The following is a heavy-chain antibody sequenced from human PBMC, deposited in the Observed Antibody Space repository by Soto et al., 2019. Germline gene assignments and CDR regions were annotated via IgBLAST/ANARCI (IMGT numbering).Heavy chain of an antibody. CDR1: GGSISSSSYY. D-gene: IGHD6-19*01. V-gene: IGHV4-39*01. Sequence: QLQLQESGPGLVKPSETLSLTCTVSGGSISSSSYYWGWIRQPPGKGLEWIGSIYYSGSTYYNPSLKSRVTISVDTSKNQFSLKLSSVTAADTAVYYCARQPDSSSSGWDPDYYYYGMDVWGQGTTVTVSS. J-gene: IGHJ6*02. CDR3: ARQPDSSSSGWDPDYYYYGMDV. CDR2: IYYSGST.